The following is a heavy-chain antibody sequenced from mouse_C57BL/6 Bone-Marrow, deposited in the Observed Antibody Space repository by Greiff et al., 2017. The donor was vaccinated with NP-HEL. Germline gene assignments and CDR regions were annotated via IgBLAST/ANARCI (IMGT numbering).Heavy chain of an antibody. J-gene: IGHJ2*01. D-gene: IGHD1-1*01. CDR2: ISSGGSYT. CDR1: GFTFSSYG. V-gene: IGHV5-6*01. Sequence: VQLKESGGDLVKPGGSLKLSCAASGFTFSSYGMSWVRQTPDKRLEWVATISSGGSYTYYPDSVKGRFTISRDNAKNTLYLQMSSLKSEDTAMYYCARQGTTGVDYWGQGTTLTVSS. CDR3: ARQGTTGVDY.